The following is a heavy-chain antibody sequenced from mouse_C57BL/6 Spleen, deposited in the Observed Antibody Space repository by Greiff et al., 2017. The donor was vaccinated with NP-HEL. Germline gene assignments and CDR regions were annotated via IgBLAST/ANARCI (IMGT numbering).Heavy chain of an antibody. Sequence: VQLQQPGAELVKPGASVKLSCKASGYTFTSYWMHWVKQRPGQGLEWIGMIHPNSGSTNYNEKFKSKATLTVDKSSSTAYMQLSSLTSEDSAVYYCARGAYYGSSYVWFAYWGQGTLVTVSA. CDR2: IHPNSGST. V-gene: IGHV1-64*01. D-gene: IGHD1-1*01. J-gene: IGHJ3*01. CDR3: ARGAYYGSSYVWFAY. CDR1: GYTFTSYW.